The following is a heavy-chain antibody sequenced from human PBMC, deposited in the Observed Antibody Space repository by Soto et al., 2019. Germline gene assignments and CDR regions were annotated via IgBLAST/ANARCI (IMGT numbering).Heavy chain of an antibody. CDR1: GGSISSSSYY. CDR2: IYYSGNA. V-gene: IGHV4-39*01. CDR3: ARLNRGIAAAAYYFDY. Sequence: SETLSLTCTVSGGSISSSSYYWGWIRQPPGKGLEWIGSIYYSGNAYYNPSLKSRVTISVDTSRNQFSLKLSSVTAADTAVYYCARLNRGIAAAAYYFDYWGQGTLVTVSS. D-gene: IGHD6-13*01. J-gene: IGHJ4*02.